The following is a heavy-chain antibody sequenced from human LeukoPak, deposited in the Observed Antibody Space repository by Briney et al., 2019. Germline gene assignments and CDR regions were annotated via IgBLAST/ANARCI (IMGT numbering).Heavy chain of an antibody. CDR3: AKEGYTYAYYCAMDV. D-gene: IGHD5-18*01. Sequence: PGGSLRLSCAASGFAFSSYVMSWVRQAPGKGLEWVSGISGSSDRTYYADSVMGRFTISRDNSKNTLYLQMNSLRAEDTALYYCAKEGYTYAYYCAMDVWGQGTTVTVSS. CDR1: GFAFSSYV. V-gene: IGHV3-23*01. J-gene: IGHJ6*02. CDR2: ISGSSDRT.